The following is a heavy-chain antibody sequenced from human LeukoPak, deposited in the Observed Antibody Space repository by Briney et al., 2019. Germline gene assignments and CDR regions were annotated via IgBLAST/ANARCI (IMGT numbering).Heavy chain of an antibody. CDR3: ARGRSLYFDY. CDR1: GGSISGYY. J-gene: IGHJ4*02. CDR2: IYTNVIT. Sequence: SETLSLTCIVSGGSISGYYRNWVRQRTGKGLEWIGRIYTNVITNYNPSLKSRVTMSVDTSKNQFSLKLSSVTAADTAVYYCARGRSLYFDYWGQGTLVTVSS. V-gene: IGHV4-4*07.